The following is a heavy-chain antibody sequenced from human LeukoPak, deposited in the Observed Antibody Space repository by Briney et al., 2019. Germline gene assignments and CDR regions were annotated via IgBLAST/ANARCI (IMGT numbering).Heavy chain of an antibody. Sequence: GGSLRLSCAASGFTFDDYGMSWVRQAPGKGLEWVSGINWNGGSTGYADSVKGRFTISRDNAKNSLYLQMNSLRDEDTALYYCARDRVVAATNAPYYFDYWGQGTLVTVSS. V-gene: IGHV3-20*04. CDR2: INWNGGST. J-gene: IGHJ4*02. CDR1: GFTFDDYG. D-gene: IGHD2-15*01. CDR3: ARDRVVAATNAPYYFDY.